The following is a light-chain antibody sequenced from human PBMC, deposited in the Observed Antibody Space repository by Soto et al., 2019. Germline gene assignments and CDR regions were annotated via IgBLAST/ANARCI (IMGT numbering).Light chain of an antibody. CDR2: GAS. CDR1: ESVRTS. V-gene: IGKV3-15*01. Sequence: EIVLTQSPATLSVSPGESATLSCRASESVRTSLAWYQQKPGRSPSLLIYGASNRASGVPDRFGGSGSGTEFTLTINSLESGDFAIYYCQQYSDWPRTFGQGTKLEFK. J-gene: IGKJ1*01. CDR3: QQYSDWPRT.